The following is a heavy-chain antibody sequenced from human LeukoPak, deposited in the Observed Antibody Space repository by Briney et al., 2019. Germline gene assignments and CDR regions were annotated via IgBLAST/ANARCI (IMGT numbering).Heavy chain of an antibody. J-gene: IGHJ3*02. CDR3: AREGGYCSGGSCRDAFDI. CDR1: GFTFISYW. Sequence: GGALMLSCAASGFTFISYWMHWVRQAPGKGLVWVSRINSDGSSTSYADSVKGRFTISRDNAKNTLYLQMNSLRAEDTAVYYCAREGGYCSGGSCRDAFDIWGQGTMVTVSS. V-gene: IGHV3-74*01. CDR2: INSDGSST. D-gene: IGHD2-15*01.